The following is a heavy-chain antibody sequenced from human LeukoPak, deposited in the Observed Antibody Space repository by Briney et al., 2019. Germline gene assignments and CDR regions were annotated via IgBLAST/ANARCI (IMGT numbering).Heavy chain of an antibody. Sequence: PGGSLRLSCAASGFTFSSYSMNWDRQAPGKGLEWVSYISSGSSTIYYADSVKGRFTISRDNAKNSLYLQMNSLRDEDTAVYYCARGVGYYDSSGGDYWGQGTLVTVSS. V-gene: IGHV3-48*02. J-gene: IGHJ4*02. CDR2: ISSGSSTI. CDR1: GFTFSSYS. CDR3: ARGVGYYDSSGGDY. D-gene: IGHD3-22*01.